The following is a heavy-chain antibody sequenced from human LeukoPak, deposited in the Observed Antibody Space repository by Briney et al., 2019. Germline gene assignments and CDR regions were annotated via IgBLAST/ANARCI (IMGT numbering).Heavy chain of an antibody. CDR3: ARAKSSSSWSFDY. V-gene: IGHV3-21*01. CDR1: GFTFSSYS. D-gene: IGHD6-13*01. Sequence: GGSLRLSCAASGFTFSSYSMNWVRQAPGKGLEWVSSISSSSSYIYYADSVKGRFTISGDNAKNSLYLQMNSLRAEDTAVYYCARAKSSSSWSFDYWGQGTLVTVSS. CDR2: ISSSSSYI. J-gene: IGHJ4*02.